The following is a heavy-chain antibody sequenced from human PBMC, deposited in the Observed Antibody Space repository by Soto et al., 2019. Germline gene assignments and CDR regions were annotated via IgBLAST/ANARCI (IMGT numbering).Heavy chain of an antibody. Sequence: PSETLSLTCTVSGGSVRSGSYYWSWIRQPPGKGLEWIGYNYYSGSTNYNPSLKSRVTISVDTSKNQFSLKLSSVTAADTAVYYCARGPLYYDFWSGYSIVGYYFDYWGQGTMVTVYS. CDR3: ARGPLYYDFWSGYSIVGYYFDY. CDR1: GGSVRSGSYY. D-gene: IGHD3-3*01. V-gene: IGHV4-61*01. J-gene: IGHJ4*02. CDR2: NYYSGST.